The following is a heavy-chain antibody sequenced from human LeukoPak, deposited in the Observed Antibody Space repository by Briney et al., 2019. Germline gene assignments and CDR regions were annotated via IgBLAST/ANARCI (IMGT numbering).Heavy chain of an antibody. CDR2: ISGSGGST. J-gene: IGHJ4*02. CDR1: GFSFSSYA. D-gene: IGHD3-3*01. CDR3: AKDQRFLEFEGFDY. Sequence: GGSLRLSCATSGFSFSSYAMSWVRQAPGKGLEWVSAISGSGGSTSYADSVKGRFTISRDNSKNTLYLQMNSLRAEDTAVYYCAKDQRFLEFEGFDYWGQGTLVTVSS. V-gene: IGHV3-23*01.